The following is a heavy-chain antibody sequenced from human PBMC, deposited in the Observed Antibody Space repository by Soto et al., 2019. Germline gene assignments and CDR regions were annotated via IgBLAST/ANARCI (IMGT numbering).Heavy chain of an antibody. Sequence: GESLKISCAASGFIFSSYNMNWVRQAPGKGLEWVSSISSASTDIFYADSLKGRFTISRDNVKNPLYLQLTSLRDEYTAVYFCVRAHQEVHYYDATYAFDILGRGTMVTVSS. CDR3: VRAHQEVHYYDATYAFDI. V-gene: IGHV3-48*02. D-gene: IGHD3-16*01. CDR1: GFIFSSYN. J-gene: IGHJ3*02. CDR2: ISSASTDI.